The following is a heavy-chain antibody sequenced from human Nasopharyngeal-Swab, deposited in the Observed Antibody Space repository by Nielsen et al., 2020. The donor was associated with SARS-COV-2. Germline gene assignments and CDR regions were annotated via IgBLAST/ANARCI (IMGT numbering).Heavy chain of an antibody. CDR2: ISWNSGSI. D-gene: IGHD6-19*01. Sequence: GGSLRLSCAASGFTFDDYAMHWVRQAPGKGLEWVSGISWNSGSIGYADSVKGRFTISRDNAKNSLYLQMNSLRAEDTALYYCAKLLHGPSSGWYESSAFDIWGQGTMVTVSS. J-gene: IGHJ3*02. CDR3: AKLLHGPSSGWYESSAFDI. CDR1: GFTFDDYA. V-gene: IGHV3-9*01.